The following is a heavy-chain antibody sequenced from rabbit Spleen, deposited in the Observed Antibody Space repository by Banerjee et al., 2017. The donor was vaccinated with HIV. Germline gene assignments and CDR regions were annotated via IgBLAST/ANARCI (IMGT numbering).Heavy chain of an antibody. CDR3: ARDLASVVGWNFNL. Sequence: QEQLVESGGGLVQPEGSLTLTCKASGFAFSNKAVMCWVRQAPGKGLEWIACINAYTGKPVYASWAKGRFTISRTSSTTVTLQMTSLTAADTATYFCARDLASVVGWNFNLWGPGTLVTVS. V-gene: IGHV1S45*01. D-gene: IGHD3-1*01. J-gene: IGHJ4*01. CDR2: INAYTGKP. CDR1: GFAFSNKAV.